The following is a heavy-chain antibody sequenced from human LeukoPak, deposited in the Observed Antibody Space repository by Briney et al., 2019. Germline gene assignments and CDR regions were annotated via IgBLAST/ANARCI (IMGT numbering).Heavy chain of an antibody. J-gene: IGHJ3*01. V-gene: IGHV3-48*03. D-gene: IGHD2-15*01. Sequence: QPGGSLRLSCAASGFIFSSYEMNWVRQAPGKGLEWVSYITSSGSTIYYADSVKGRFTISGDNAKNSLYLQMNSLRAEDTAVYYCAREVVNDAFDLWGQGTMVTVSS. CDR1: GFIFSSYE. CDR2: ITSSGSTI. CDR3: AREVVNDAFDL.